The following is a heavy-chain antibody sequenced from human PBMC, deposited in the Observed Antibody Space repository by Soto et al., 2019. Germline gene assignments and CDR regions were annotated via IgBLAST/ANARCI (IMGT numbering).Heavy chain of an antibody. J-gene: IGHJ4*02. CDR2: IYYSGST. Sequence: QLQLQESGPGLVKPSETLSLTCTVSGGSISSSSYYWCWIRQPPGKGLEWIGSIYYSGSTYYNPSLKSRVTISVDTSKNQFSLKLSSVTAADTAVYYCARQPDDSSGYYWYYFDYWGQGTLVTVSS. D-gene: IGHD3-22*01. CDR3: ARQPDDSSGYYWYYFDY. CDR1: GGSISSSSYY. V-gene: IGHV4-39*01.